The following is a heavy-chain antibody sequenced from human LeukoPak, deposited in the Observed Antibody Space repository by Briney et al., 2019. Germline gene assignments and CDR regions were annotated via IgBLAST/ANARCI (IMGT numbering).Heavy chain of an antibody. J-gene: IGHJ6*03. V-gene: IGHV3-7*01. Sequence: GGSLRLSCAASGFTFSSYWMSWVRQAPGKGLEWVANIKQDGSEKYYVDSVKGRFTISRDNAKNSLYLQMNSLRAEDTAVYYCAREGWVVPAVYYYYYYMDVWGKGPRSPSP. CDR2: IKQDGSEK. CDR3: AREGWVVPAVYYYYYYMDV. D-gene: IGHD2-2*01. CDR1: GFTFSSYW.